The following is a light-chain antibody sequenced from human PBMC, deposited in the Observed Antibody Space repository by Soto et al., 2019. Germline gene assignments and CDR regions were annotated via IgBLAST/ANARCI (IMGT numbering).Light chain of an antibody. CDR2: DVS. V-gene: IGKV3-11*01. Sequence: EIVLTQSPATLSLSPGERATLSCRASQSVSSYLSWYQQKPGQAPRLLIFDVSKRATGIPARFSGSGSGTDFTLTISSLEPEDFAVYYCQKRVNGPTFGGGTKVENK. CDR3: QKRVNGPT. J-gene: IGKJ4*01. CDR1: QSVSSY.